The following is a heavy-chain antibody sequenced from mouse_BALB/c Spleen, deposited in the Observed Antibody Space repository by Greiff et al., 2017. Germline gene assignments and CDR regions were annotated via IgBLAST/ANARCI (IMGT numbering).Heavy chain of an antibody. J-gene: IGHJ2*01. V-gene: IGHV1S81*02. Sequence: QVQLKESGAELVKPGASVKLSCKASGYTFTSYYMYWVKQRPGQGLEWIGEINPSNGGTNFNEKFKSKATLTVDKSSSTAYMQLSSLTSEDSAVYYCTRSNWDGFDYWGQGTTLTVSS. CDR2: INPSNGGT. CDR1: GYTFTSYY. CDR3: TRSNWDGFDY. D-gene: IGHD4-1*01.